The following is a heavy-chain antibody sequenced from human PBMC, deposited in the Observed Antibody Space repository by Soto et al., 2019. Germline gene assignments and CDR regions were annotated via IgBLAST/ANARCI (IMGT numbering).Heavy chain of an antibody. Sequence: PGGSLRLSCAASGFTFSSYWMSWVRQAPGKGLEWVANIKQDGSEKYYVDSVKGRFTISRDNAKNSLYLQMNSLRAEDTAVYYCEREKEHGDYAELFDYCGQGPPVTVYS. CDR2: IKQDGSEK. D-gene: IGHD4-17*01. CDR1: GFTFSSYW. J-gene: IGHJ4*02. CDR3: EREKEHGDYAELFDY. V-gene: IGHV3-7*03.